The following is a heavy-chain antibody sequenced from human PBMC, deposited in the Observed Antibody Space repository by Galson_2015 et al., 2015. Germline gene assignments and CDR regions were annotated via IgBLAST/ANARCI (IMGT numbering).Heavy chain of an antibody. V-gene: IGHV3-33*01. D-gene: IGHD1-14*01. CDR3: ARDSNHSPDY. CDR1: GFTFRIFD. CDR2: ISSDGSNK. J-gene: IGHJ4*02. Sequence: LRLSCAASGFTFRIFDMHWVRQAPGKGLEWVALISSDGSNKFYGDSVKCRFTISRDNSKNTLYLQVNSLRVEDTALYYCARDSNHSPDYWGQGTLVTVSS.